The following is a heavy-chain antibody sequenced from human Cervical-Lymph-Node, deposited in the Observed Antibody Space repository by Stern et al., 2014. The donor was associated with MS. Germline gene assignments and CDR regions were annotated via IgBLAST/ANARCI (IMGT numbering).Heavy chain of an antibody. CDR2: LIPFFGAT. CDR3: ALRRSYYVY. J-gene: IGHJ4*02. V-gene: IGHV1-69*01. D-gene: IGHD3-10*01. Sequence: QVQLVQSGSEVKKPGSSVKVSCKASGDTFSNYALRWVRQAPGQGLEWVGGLIPFFGATRYGQKFQGRVTITPEESTGTAFMELTGLTSEDTAVYFCALRRSYYVYWGQGTLVTVSS. CDR1: GDTFSNYA.